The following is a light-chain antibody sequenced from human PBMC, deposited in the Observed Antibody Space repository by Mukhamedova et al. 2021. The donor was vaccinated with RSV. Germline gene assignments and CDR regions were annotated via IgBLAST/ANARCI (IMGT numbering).Light chain of an antibody. CDR2: EVS. J-gene: IGLJ2*01. Sequence: QYPGKAPKLIISEVSKRPSGVPDRFSGSKSGNTASLTVSGLQAEAEADYYCGSYGRSNRVVFGGGTKVTVL. V-gene: IGLV2-8*01. CDR3: GSYGRSNRVV.